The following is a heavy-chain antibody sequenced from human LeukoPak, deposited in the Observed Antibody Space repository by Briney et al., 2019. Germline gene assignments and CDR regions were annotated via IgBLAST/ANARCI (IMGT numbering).Heavy chain of an antibody. CDR3: ARDVFGRYYYYYYMDV. V-gene: IGHV3-7*01. J-gene: IGHJ6*03. CDR2: IKQDGSEK. Sequence: GGSLRLSCAASGFTFSSYWMSWVRQAPGKGLEWVANIKQDGSEKYYVDSVKGRFTISRDNAKNSLYLQMNSLRAEDTAVYYCARDVFGRYYYYYYMDVWGKGTTVTVSS. D-gene: IGHD3-10*01. CDR1: GFTFSSYW.